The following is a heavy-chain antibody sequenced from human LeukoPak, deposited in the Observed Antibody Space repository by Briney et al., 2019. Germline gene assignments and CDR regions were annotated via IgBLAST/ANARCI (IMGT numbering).Heavy chain of an antibody. V-gene: IGHV3-23*01. J-gene: IGHJ4*02. Sequence: GGSLRLSCAASGFTFSNYAMNWVRQAPGKVLEWVSGISGSGTSTYCADSVKGRFTISRDNSKNTLHLQMDSLRAEDTAVYYCAKSWDFDWLLSYWGQGTLVTVSS. D-gene: IGHD3-9*01. CDR2: ISGSGTST. CDR1: GFTFSNYA. CDR3: AKSWDFDWLLSY.